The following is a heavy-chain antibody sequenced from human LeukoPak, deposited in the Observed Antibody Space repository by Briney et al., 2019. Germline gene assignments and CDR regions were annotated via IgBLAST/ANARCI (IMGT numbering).Heavy chain of an antibody. J-gene: IGHJ4*02. CDR3: ARGQQWLKDY. CDR2: ITGSGGNT. D-gene: IGHD6-19*01. V-gene: IGHV3-48*03. Sequence: GGSLRLSCAASGFTFSSYEMNWVRQAPGKGLEWVSGITGSGGNTYYADSVKGRFTMSRDNAKNTLYLQMNSLRAEDSAMYYCARGQQWLKDYWGQGTLVTVSS. CDR1: GFTFSSYE.